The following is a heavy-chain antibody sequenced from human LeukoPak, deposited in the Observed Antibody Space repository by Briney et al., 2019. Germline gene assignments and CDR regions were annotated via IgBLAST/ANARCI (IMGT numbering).Heavy chain of an antibody. CDR1: GFTFSSYG. CDR3: AKDLEFYGSGSYYPDY. D-gene: IGHD3-10*01. Sequence: PGRSLRLSCAASGFTFSSYGMHWVRQAPGKGLEWVAVISYDGSNKYYADSVKGRFTISRDNSKNTLYLQMNSLRAEDTAVYYCAKDLEFYGSGSYYPDYWGQGTLVTVSS. V-gene: IGHV3-30*18. CDR2: ISYDGSNK. J-gene: IGHJ4*02.